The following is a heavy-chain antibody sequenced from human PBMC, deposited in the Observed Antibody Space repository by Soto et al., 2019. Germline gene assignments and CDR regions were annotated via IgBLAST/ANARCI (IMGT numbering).Heavy chain of an antibody. CDR3: ARASTGDYLGYYYNYMDV. CDR1: GGSIRRYY. J-gene: IGHJ6*03. Sequence: PSETLSLTCAVSGGSIRRYYWSWIRQPPGKGLEWIGNIYDSGSANYNPSLKSRVTMSVDTSKNQFSLKLSSVTAADTAVYYCARASTGDYLGYYYNYMDVWGKGTTVTVSS. V-gene: IGHV4-59*12. CDR2: IYDSGSA. D-gene: IGHD4-17*01.